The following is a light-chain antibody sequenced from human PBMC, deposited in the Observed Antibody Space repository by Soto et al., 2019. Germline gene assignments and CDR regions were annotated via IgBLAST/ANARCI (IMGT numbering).Light chain of an antibody. CDR2: STN. J-gene: IGLJ3*02. V-gene: IGLV8-61*01. CDR3: LLYMGGGISV. Sequence: QTVVTQEPSFSVSPGGTVTITCGLTSGSVSTGHYASWLQQTPGQAPRTLIYSTNSRASGVPDRFSGSILGNKAALTITGAQADDESDYYCLLYMGGGISVFGGGTELTVL. CDR1: SGSVSTGHY.